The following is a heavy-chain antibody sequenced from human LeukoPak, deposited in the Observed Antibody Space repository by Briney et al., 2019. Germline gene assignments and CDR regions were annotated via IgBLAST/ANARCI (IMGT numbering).Heavy chain of an antibody. CDR1: GLTFSGYA. CDR2: ISGSGGST. Sequence: GGSLRLSCAASGLTFSGYAMTWVRQGPGKGLEWVSIISGSGGSTYYADSVKGRFTISRDNSKNTLYLQMNSLRAEDTAVYYCAKDLQGSSWYSPEYWGQGTLVAVSS. CDR3: AKDLQGSSWYSPEY. J-gene: IGHJ4*02. V-gene: IGHV3-23*01. D-gene: IGHD6-13*01.